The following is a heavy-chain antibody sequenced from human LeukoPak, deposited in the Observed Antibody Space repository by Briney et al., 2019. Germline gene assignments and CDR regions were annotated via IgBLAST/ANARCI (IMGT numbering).Heavy chain of an antibody. CDR2: ISGYNGNT. CDR1: GYTFTNYG. V-gene: IGHV1-18*01. D-gene: IGHD5-24*01. J-gene: IGHJ4*02. Sequence: ASVKVSCKASGYTFTNYGISWVRQAPGQGLEWMGWISGYNGNTNHAQKFQGRVTMTTDISTSTAYIELRSLRSDDTAVYYCARDQGQRRDVYNFWWEDWGQGTLVTVSS. CDR3: ARDQGQRRDVYNFWWED.